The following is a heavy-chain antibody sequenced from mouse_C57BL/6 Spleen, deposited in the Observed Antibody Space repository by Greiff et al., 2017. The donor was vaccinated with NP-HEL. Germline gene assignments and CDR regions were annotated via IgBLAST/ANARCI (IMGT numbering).Heavy chain of an antibody. CDR2: INPNNGGT. J-gene: IGHJ3*01. V-gene: IGHV1-18*01. CDR1: GYTFTDYN. D-gene: IGHD1-1*01. CDR3: ARLYYYGSSYGWFAY. Sequence: EVQLQQSGPELVKPGASVKIPCKASGYTFTDYNMDWVKQSHGKSLEWIGDINPNNGGTIYNQKFKGKATLTVDKSSSTAYMELRSLTSEDTAVYYCARLYYYGSSYGWFAYGGQGTLVTVSA.